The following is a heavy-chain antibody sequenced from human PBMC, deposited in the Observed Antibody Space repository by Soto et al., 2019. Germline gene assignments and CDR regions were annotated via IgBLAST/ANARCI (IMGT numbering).Heavy chain of an antibody. Sequence: GESLKISCKGSGYSFTSYWISWVRQMPGKGLEWMGRIDPSDSYTNYSPSFQGHVTISADKSISTAYLQWSSLKASDTAMYYCARHYCSSTSCAIYYYYYGMDIWGQGTTVTVSS. CDR3: ARHYCSSTSCAIYYYYYGMDI. V-gene: IGHV5-10-1*01. D-gene: IGHD2-2*01. CDR1: GYSFTSYW. J-gene: IGHJ6*02. CDR2: IDPSDSYT.